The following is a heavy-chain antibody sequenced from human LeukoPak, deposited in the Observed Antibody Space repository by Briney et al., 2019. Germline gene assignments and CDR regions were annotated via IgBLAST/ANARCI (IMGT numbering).Heavy chain of an antibody. D-gene: IGHD2/OR15-2a*01. CDR3: ARASFYGHFDY. J-gene: IGHJ4*02. Sequence: GGSLRLSCAAYGFTFSSYSMNWVRQAPGKGLEWVSSISSSSSYIYYADSVKGRFTISRDNAKNSLYLEMNSLRAEDTAVYYCARASFYGHFDYWGQGTLVTVSS. CDR2: ISSSSSYI. CDR1: GFTFSSYS. V-gene: IGHV3-21*01.